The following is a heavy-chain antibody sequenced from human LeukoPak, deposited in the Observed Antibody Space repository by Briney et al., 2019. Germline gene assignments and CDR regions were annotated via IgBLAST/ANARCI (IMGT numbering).Heavy chain of an antibody. D-gene: IGHD1-26*01. V-gene: IGHV3-23*01. CDR3: AKDLRELTYYFDY. CDR2: ISGSGGST. J-gene: IGHJ4*02. Sequence: GASLRLSCAASGFTSSSYAMSWVRQAPGKGLEWVSAISGSGGSTYYADSVKGRFTISRDNSKNTLYLQMNSLRAEDTAVYYCAKDLRELTYYFDYWGQGTLVTVSS. CDR1: GFTSSSYA.